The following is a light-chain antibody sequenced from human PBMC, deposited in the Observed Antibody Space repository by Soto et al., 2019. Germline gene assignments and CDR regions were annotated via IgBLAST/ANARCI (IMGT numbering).Light chain of an antibody. CDR3: CSYSNSNTPVV. CDR1: SSDVGGYDY. J-gene: IGLJ2*01. V-gene: IGLV2-14*01. Sequence: QSALTQPASVSGFSGQSITISCIGTSSDVGGYDYVSWYQFHPGKAPKIMIYDVTNRPSGISNRFSGSKSGNTASLTISGLRAEDEADYYCCSYSNSNTPVVFGGGTKVTVL. CDR2: DVT.